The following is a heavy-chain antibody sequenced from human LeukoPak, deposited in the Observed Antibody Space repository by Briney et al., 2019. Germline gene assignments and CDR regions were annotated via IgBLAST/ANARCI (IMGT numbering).Heavy chain of an antibody. CDR1: GGSTTSYY. D-gene: IGHD6-13*01. V-gene: IGHV4-4*07. CDR3: AREFPPGAAAGTFGNWFDP. Sequence: SETLSLTCTVSGGSTTSYYWSWIRQPAGKGLEYIGRINTSGSTNYNPSLKSRVTMSVDTSKNQFSLKLSSVTAADTAVYYCAREFPPGAAAGTFGNWFDPWGQGTLVTVSS. J-gene: IGHJ5*02. CDR2: INTSGST.